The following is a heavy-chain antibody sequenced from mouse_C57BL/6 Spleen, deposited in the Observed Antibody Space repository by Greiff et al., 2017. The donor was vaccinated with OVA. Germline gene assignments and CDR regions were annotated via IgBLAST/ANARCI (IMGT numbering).Heavy chain of an antibody. J-gene: IGHJ2*01. D-gene: IGHD4-1*01. CDR1: GYTFTSYW. CDR2: IDPSDSET. V-gene: IGHV1-52*01. Sequence: QVQLQQPGAELVRPGSSVKLSCKASGYTFTSYWLHWVKQRPIQGLEWIGNIDPSDSETHYNQKFKDKATLTVDKSSSTAYMKRSSLTSEDSAVYYSTRTKTETWGLDYWGQGTTLTVSS. CDR3: TRTKTETWGLDY.